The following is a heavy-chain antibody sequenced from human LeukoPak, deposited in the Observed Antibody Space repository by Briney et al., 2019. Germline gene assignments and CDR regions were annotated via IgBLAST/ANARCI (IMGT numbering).Heavy chain of an antibody. Sequence: SXXXYXSWXRQHXXKGLEWIGYIYYSGSTYYNPSLKSRVTISVDTSKNQFSLKLSSVTAADTAVYYCARYDYGGGYDAFDIWGQGTMVTVSS. V-gene: IGHV4-31*02. D-gene: IGHD4-23*01. J-gene: IGHJ3*02. CDR2: IYYSGST. CDR1: SXXXY. CDR3: ARYDYGGGYDAFDI.